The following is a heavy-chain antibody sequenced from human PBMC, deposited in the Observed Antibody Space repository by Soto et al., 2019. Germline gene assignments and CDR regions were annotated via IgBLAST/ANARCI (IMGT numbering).Heavy chain of an antibody. D-gene: IGHD6-19*01. CDR1: CGSISSSSYY. V-gene: IGHV4-39*01. CDR2: IYYSGST. J-gene: IGHJ4*02. CDR3: ARQGGIAVAGPLYYFDY. Sequence: PSETLSLTCTVSCGSISSSSYYWGWIRQPPGKGLEWIGSIYYSGSTYYNPSLKSRVTISVDTSKNQFSLKLSSVTAADTAVYYCARQGGIAVAGPLYYFDYWGQGTLVTVSS.